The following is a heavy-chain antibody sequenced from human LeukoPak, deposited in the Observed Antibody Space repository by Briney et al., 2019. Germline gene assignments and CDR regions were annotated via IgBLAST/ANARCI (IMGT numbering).Heavy chain of an antibody. Sequence: ASVKVSCKASGYTFTGYYMHWVRQAPGQGLEWMGWINPNSGGTNYAQKFQGRVTMTRDTSISTAYMELSRLRSDDTAVYYCARDRDSGSYPFDYWGQGTLVTVSS. J-gene: IGHJ4*02. CDR1: GYTFTGYY. CDR3: ARDRDSGSYPFDY. D-gene: IGHD1-26*01. V-gene: IGHV1-2*02. CDR2: INPNSGGT.